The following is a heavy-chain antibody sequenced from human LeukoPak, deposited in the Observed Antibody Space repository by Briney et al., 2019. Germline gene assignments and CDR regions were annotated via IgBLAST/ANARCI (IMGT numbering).Heavy chain of an antibody. Sequence: GGSLRLSCAASGFTFRSYAMTWVRQGPGKGLEWVSRISGSGGTTYYADSVKGRFTISRDNSKSTLYLQMDILRAGDTAVYYCAKTVQAAVYYSYGMDVWGQGTTVTVSS. CDR1: GFTFRSYA. J-gene: IGHJ6*02. V-gene: IGHV3-23*01. D-gene: IGHD2-15*01. CDR2: ISGSGGTT. CDR3: AKTVQAAVYYSYGMDV.